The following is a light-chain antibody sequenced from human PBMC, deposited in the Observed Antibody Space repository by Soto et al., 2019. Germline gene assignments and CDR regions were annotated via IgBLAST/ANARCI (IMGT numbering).Light chain of an antibody. Sequence: QSALIQPPSASGYPGQSVTISCTGNSSDVGGYNYVSWYQQHPGKAPKLMIYEDSKRPAGVPDRFSGSKSGNTAYLTISGLQAEYEADCYRSSYAGSNNLVFGGGAKLTVL. CDR3: SSYAGSNNLV. CDR2: EDS. J-gene: IGLJ2*01. CDR1: SSDVGGYNY. V-gene: IGLV2-8*01.